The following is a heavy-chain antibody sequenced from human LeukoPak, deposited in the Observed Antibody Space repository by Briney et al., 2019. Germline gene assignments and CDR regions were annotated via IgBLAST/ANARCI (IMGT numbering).Heavy chain of an antibody. Sequence: GGTLRLSCAASGFSFSYHGMNWVRQAPGKGLEWVSGVSPPGGGTYYADSVKGRFTISRDNSKNTLYLQMNSLGAEDTAVYYCARVYYYDSSGYYFWGQGTLVTVSS. CDR1: GFSFSYHG. V-gene: IGHV3-23*01. CDR3: ARVYYYDSSGYYF. J-gene: IGHJ4*02. D-gene: IGHD3-22*01. CDR2: VSPPGGGT.